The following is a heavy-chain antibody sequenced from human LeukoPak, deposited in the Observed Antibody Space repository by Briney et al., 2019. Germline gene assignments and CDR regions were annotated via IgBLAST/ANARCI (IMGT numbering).Heavy chain of an antibody. D-gene: IGHD2/OR15-2a*01. CDR1: GFTFSSYA. V-gene: IGHV3-23*01. J-gene: IGHJ5*02. Sequence: GGSLRLSCAASGFTFSSYAMSWVRQAPGKGLEWVSVISGSGGGASYADSVKGRFTISSDNSKNTLYLQMNSLRAEDTAVYYCAKVSKGGSTRWFDPWGQGTLVTVSS. CDR3: AKVSKGGSTRWFDP. CDR2: ISGSGGGA.